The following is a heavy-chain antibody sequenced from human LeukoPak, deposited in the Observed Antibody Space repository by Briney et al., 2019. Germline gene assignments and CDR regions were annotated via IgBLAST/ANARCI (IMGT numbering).Heavy chain of an antibody. CDR2: IYTSGST. D-gene: IGHD3/OR15-3a*01. V-gene: IGHV4-61*02. J-gene: IGHJ5*02. Sequence: SETLSLTCTVSGGSISSGSYYWSWIRQPAGKGLEWIGRIYTSGSTNYNPSLKSRVTISVDTSKNQFSLKLSSVTAADTAVYYCARELPAGYYTGGVRWFDPWGQGTLVTVSS. CDR3: ARELPAGYYTGGVRWFDP. CDR1: GGSISSGSYY.